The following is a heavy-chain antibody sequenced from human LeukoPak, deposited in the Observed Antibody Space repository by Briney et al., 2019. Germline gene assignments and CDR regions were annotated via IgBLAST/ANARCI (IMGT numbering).Heavy chain of an antibody. J-gene: IGHJ5*02. CDR2: MNPNSGNT. CDR1: GYTFTSYD. V-gene: IGHV1-8*01. Sequence: GASVKVSCKASGYTFTSYDINWVRQATGQGLEWMGWMNPNSGNTGYAQKFQGRVTMTRNTSISTAYMELSSLRSEDTAVYYCARVPSQYCSSTSCYEGVDWFDPWGQGTLVTVSS. D-gene: IGHD2-2*01. CDR3: ARVPSQYCSSTSCYEGVDWFDP.